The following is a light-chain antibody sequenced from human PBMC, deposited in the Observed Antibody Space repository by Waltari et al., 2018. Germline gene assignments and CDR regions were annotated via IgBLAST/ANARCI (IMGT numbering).Light chain of an antibody. CDR1: NIGSQH. CDR2: RDS. Sequence: SYELTQPLSVSVALGQTARITCGGNNIGSQHVHWYQQKPGQAPVLVIYRDSNRPSGIPERFSGSNSGNTATLTISRAQAGDEADYYCQVWDSSTGVFGTGTKVTVL. J-gene: IGLJ1*01. CDR3: QVWDSSTGV. V-gene: IGLV3-9*01.